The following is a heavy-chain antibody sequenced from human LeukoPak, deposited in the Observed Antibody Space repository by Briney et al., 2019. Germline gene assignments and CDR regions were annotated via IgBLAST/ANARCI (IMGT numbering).Heavy chain of an antibody. Sequence: GASVIVSCTASGYTYTNHGITWVRQAPGQGLELMGWISAYNRDTRYAQNFQGRVTLITESSTNTAYMELRSLTSDDTAVYYCARDPSNTSGWSPYFDYWGQGTLVTVSA. V-gene: IGHV1-18*04. CDR2: ISAYNRDT. D-gene: IGHD6-13*01. CDR3: ARDPSNTSGWSPYFDY. CDR1: GYTYTNHG. J-gene: IGHJ4*02.